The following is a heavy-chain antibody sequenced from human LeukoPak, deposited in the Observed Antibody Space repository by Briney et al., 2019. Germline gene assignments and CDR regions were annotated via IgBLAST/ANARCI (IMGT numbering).Heavy chain of an antibody. J-gene: IGHJ3*02. CDR1: GFTFSSYW. D-gene: IGHD6-19*01. CDR3: ARGKVAVAATDDAFEI. Sequence: GGSLRLSCAAPGFTFSSYWMSWVRQAPGKGLEWVANIKQDGSEKYYVDSVKGRFTISRDNAKNSLYLQMNSLRAEDAAVYYCARGKVAVAATDDAFEIWGQGTIVTVSS. V-gene: IGHV3-7*01. CDR2: IKQDGSEK.